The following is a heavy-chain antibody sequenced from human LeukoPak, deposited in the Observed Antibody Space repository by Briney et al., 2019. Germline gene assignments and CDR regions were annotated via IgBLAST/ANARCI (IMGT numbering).Heavy chain of an antibody. J-gene: IGHJ5*02. D-gene: IGHD6-13*01. V-gene: IGHV4-4*07. CDR2: IYTSGST. CDR3: ARGQQLVRSPWFDP. Sequence: SETLSLTCTVSGGSISSYYWSWIRQPAGKGLEWIGRIYTSGSTNYNPSLKSRVAMSRDTSKKQFSLRLSSVTAADTAVYYCARGQQLVRSPWFDPWGQGTLVTVSS. CDR1: GGSISSYY.